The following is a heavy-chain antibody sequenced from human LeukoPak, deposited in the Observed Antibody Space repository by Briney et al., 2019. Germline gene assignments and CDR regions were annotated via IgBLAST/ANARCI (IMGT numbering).Heavy chain of an antibody. CDR2: IWYDGSNK. V-gene: IGHV3-33*01. CDR3: ASSGPFFAASPDV. CDR1: GFTFSSYG. D-gene: IGHD3-10*01. Sequence: GGSLRLSCAASGFTFSSYGMHWVRQAPGKGLEWVAVIWYDGSNKYYADSVKGRFTISRDNSKNTLYLQMNSLRAEDTAVYYCASSGPFFAASPDVWGQGTTVTVSS. J-gene: IGHJ6*02.